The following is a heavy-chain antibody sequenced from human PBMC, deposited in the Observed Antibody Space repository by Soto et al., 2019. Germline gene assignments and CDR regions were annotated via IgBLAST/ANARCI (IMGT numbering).Heavy chain of an antibody. J-gene: IGHJ4*02. Sequence: TGGSLRLSCAASGFIFSDYTMTWVRQAPGRGLEFVSHISSSGDAIFYAESVKGRFTVSRDNAKNSLYLQMNSLRAEDTAVYYCAIALDPVSDYFDYWGQGTLVTVSS. D-gene: IGHD3-3*01. CDR3: AIALDPVSDYFDY. CDR2: ISSSGDAI. V-gene: IGHV3-48*01. CDR1: GFIFSDYT.